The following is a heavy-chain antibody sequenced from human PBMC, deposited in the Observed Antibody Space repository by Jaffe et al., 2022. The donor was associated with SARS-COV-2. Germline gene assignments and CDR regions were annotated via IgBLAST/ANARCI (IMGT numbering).Heavy chain of an antibody. CDR3: ARDRRVVYYDFWSGYYPGARAFDI. V-gene: IGHV1-18*01. Sequence: QVQLVQSGAEVKKPGASVKVSCKASGYTFTSYGISWVRQAPGQGLEWMGWISAYNGNTNYAQKLQGRVTMTTDTSTSTAYMELRSLRSDDTAVYYCARDRRVVYYDFWSGYYPGARAFDIWGQGTMVTVSS. CDR1: GYTFTSYG. CDR2: ISAYNGNT. J-gene: IGHJ3*02. D-gene: IGHD3-3*01.